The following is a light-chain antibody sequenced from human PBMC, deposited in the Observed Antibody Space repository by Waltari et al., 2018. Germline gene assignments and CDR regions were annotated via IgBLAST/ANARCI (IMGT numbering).Light chain of an antibody. CDR2: KVS. Sequence: DVVMTQSPLSLPVTLGQSASISCKSSQSLVHSDGNTYLQWFQQRPGQSPRRLIYKVSYRESGVPDRFSGSGSGTDFTLKISRVEAEDVGVYYCMQGTHWPYTFSQGTRLDIK. J-gene: IGKJ2*01. CDR3: MQGTHWPYT. V-gene: IGKV2-30*02. CDR1: QSLVHSDGNTY.